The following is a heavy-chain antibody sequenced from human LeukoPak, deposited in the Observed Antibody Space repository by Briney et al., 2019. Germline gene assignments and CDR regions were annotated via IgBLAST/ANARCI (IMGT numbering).Heavy chain of an antibody. V-gene: IGHV3-23*01. CDR1: GFTFSSYA. J-gene: IGHJ4*02. Sequence: GGSLRLSYAASGFTFSSYAMSWVRQAPGKGLEWVSAISGSGGSTYYTDSVKGRFTISRDNSKNTLYLQMNSLRAEDTAVYYCAKERMTTVTTAHYFDYWGQGTLVTVSS. CDR3: AKERMTTVTTAHYFDY. D-gene: IGHD4-17*01. CDR2: ISGSGGST.